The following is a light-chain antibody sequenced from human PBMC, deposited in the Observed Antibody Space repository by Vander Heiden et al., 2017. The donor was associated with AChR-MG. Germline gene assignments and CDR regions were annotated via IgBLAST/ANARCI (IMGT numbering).Light chain of an antibody. V-gene: IGKV3-15*01. CDR1: QSITNN. Sequence: EIVLTQSPATLSVSPGERVTLSCRASQSITNNLAWYQQKPDQAPRLLIYGASNRATGIPARFSGSGSGAEFTLTISSLQSEDFAVYYCQQYDNGPPYTFGQGTKLEIK. CDR2: GAS. J-gene: IGKJ2*01. CDR3: QQYDNGPPYT.